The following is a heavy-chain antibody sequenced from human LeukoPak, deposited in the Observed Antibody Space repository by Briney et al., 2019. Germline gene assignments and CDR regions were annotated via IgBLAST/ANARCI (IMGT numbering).Heavy chain of an antibody. CDR2: IRYDGSDR. V-gene: IGHV3-30*02. CDR1: EFTFSSYG. Sequence: GGSLRLSCVASEFTFSSYGMHWVRQAPGKGLERVAYIRYDGSDRYYADSVKGRFTISRDNSKNTLYLQMNSLRAEDTAVYYCAKERYSSSSLFAVTPFDYWGQGTRITVSS. CDR3: AKERYSSSSLFAVTPFDY. D-gene: IGHD6-13*01. J-gene: IGHJ4*02.